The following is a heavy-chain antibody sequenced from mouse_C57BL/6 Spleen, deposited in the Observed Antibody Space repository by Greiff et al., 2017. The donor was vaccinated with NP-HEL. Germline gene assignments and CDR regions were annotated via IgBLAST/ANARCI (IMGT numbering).Heavy chain of an antibody. Sequence: ESGPGLVKPSQSLSLTCSVTGYSITSGYYWNWIRQFPGNKLEWMGYISYDGSNNYNPSLKNRISITRDTSKNQFFLKLNSVTTEDTATYYCAREKAYYSNYNWYFDVWGTGTTVTVSS. CDR1: GYSITSGYY. CDR2: ISYDGSN. V-gene: IGHV3-6*01. J-gene: IGHJ1*03. D-gene: IGHD2-5*01. CDR3: AREKAYYSNYNWYFDV.